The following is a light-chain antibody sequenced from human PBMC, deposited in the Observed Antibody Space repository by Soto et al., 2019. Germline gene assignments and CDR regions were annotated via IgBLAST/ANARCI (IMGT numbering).Light chain of an antibody. V-gene: IGKV3-20*01. J-gene: IGKJ4*01. CDR1: QSVSSSY. CDR3: QQYGTSALT. Sequence: IVLTQSPGTLSLSPGERATLSCRASQSVSSSYLVWYQQRPGQPPRLLIYGTSTRAAGISDRFSGSGSGXXXXXXXYRLEPGDSAVYYCQQYGTSALTFGGGTKVEIK. CDR2: GTS.